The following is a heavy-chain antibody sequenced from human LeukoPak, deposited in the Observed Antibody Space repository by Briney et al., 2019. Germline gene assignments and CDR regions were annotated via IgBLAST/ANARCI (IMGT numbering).Heavy chain of an antibody. J-gene: IGHJ6*03. CDR1: GGSFSGYY. CDR2: INHSGST. D-gene: IGHD5-12*01. Sequence: SETLSLTCAVYGGSFSGYYWSWIRQPPGKGLEWIGEINHSGSTNYNPSLKSRVTMSVDTSKNQFSLKLSSVTAADTAVYYCARDVYSGYDSYRYYYYMDVWGKGTTVTISS. CDR3: ARDVYSGYDSYRYYYYMDV. V-gene: IGHV4-34*01.